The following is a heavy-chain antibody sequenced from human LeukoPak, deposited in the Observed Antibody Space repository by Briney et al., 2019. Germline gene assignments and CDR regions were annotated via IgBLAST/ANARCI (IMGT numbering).Heavy chain of an antibody. CDR3: ARSACSSTSCYGGATDYYNYMDV. Sequence: SVKVSCKASVGTFSSYAISWVRQAPGQGLEWMGGIIPIFGTANYAQKFQGRVTITTDESTSTAYMELSSLRSEDTAVYYCARSACSSTSCYGGATDYYNYMDVWGKGTTVTVSS. J-gene: IGHJ6*03. CDR1: VGTFSSYA. V-gene: IGHV1-69*05. D-gene: IGHD2-2*01. CDR2: IIPIFGTA.